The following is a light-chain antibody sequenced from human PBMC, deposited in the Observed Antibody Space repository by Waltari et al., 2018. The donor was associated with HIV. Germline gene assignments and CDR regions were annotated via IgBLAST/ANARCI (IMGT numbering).Light chain of an antibody. Sequence: QSALTQPASVSGSPGQSITISCTGTSSDVGVSNYVSWYQRHPGKAPKLMIYDVSNRPSGVSNRFSGSKSGNTASLTISGLQAEDEADYYCSSYTSSSTRVFGGGTTVTVL. J-gene: IGLJ3*02. CDR3: SSYTSSSTRV. V-gene: IGLV2-14*03. CDR2: DVS. CDR1: SSDVGVSNY.